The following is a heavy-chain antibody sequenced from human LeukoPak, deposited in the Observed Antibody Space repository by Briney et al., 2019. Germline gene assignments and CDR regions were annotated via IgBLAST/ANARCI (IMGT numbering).Heavy chain of an antibody. CDR2: INHSGST. J-gene: IGHJ4*02. Sequence: SETLSLTCAVYGGSFSGYYWSWIRQPPGKGLEWIGEINHSGSTNYNPSLKSRVTISVDTSKNQFSLKLSSVTAADTAVYYCARVDYYYGSTTDYWGQGTLVTVSS. CDR3: ARVDYYYGSTTDY. CDR1: GGSFSGYY. V-gene: IGHV4-34*01. D-gene: IGHD3-22*01.